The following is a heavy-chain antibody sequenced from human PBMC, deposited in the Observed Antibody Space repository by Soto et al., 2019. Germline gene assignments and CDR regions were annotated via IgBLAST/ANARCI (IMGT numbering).Heavy chain of an antibody. D-gene: IGHD1-26*01. Sequence: PGGSLILSCAASGFTCNSYAMHWVRQAPGKGLEWVAVISFDGNSKYYADSVKGRFTVSRDNSRNTLYLQMNSLRAGDTAVYFCATERGWGGPNPYYFYGLDVWGQGTTVTVSS. J-gene: IGHJ6*02. V-gene: IGHV3-30-3*01. CDR1: GFTCNSYA. CDR2: ISFDGNSK. CDR3: ATERGWGGPNPYYFYGLDV.